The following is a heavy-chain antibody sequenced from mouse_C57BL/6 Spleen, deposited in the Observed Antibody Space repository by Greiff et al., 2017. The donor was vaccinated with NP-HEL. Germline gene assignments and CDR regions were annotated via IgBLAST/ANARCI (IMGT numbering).Heavy chain of an antibody. CDR3: ARHEDGYDYAY. J-gene: IGHJ3*01. CDR1: GYAFSSYW. V-gene: IGHV1-80*01. D-gene: IGHD2-4*01. CDR2: IYPGDGDT. Sequence: VQLQQSGAELVKPGASVKISCKASGYAFSSYWMNWVKQRPGKGLEWIGQIYPGDGDTNYNGKFKDKATLTADKSSSTVYMELSRLTAEDSAVYFCARHEDGYDYAYWGQGTLVTVSA.